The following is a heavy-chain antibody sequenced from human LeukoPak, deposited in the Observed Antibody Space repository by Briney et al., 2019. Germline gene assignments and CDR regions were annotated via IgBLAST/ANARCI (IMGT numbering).Heavy chain of an antibody. J-gene: IGHJ5*02. V-gene: IGHV1-2*02. CDR2: INPNSGGT. CDR1: GYTFTGYY. D-gene: IGHD6-19*01. CDR3: AREEIAVAGNWFDP. Sequence: GASVKVSCKASGYTFTGYYMHWVRQAPGQGLEWMGWINPNSGGTNYAQKFQGRVTMTRDTSISTAYIELSRLRSDDTAVYYCAREEIAVAGNWFDPWGQGTLVTVSS.